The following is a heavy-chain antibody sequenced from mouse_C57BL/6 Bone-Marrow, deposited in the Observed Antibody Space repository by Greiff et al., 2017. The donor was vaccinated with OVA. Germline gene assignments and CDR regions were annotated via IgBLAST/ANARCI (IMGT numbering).Heavy chain of an antibody. CDR2: ISYDGSN. V-gene: IGHV3-6*01. J-gene: IGHJ4*01. D-gene: IGHD1-3*01. CDR3: ARDPYIMRGYAMDY. Sequence: DVKLQESGPGLVKPSQSLSLTCSVTGYSITSGYYWNWIRQFPGNKLEWMGYISYDGSNNYNPSLKNRISITRDTSKNQFFLKLNSVTTEDTATYYCARDPYIMRGYAMDYWGQGTSVTVSS. CDR1: GYSITSGYY.